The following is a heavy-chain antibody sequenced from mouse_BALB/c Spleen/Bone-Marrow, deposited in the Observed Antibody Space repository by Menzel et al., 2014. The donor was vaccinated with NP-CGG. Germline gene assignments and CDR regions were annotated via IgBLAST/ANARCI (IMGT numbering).Heavy chain of an antibody. Sequence: EVKLMESGGGLVQPGGSRKLSCAASGFTFSSXGMHWVRQAPEKGLEWVAYISSGSSTIFYADTVKGRFTVSRDNPKNTLFLQMTSLRSEDTAMCYCTRGGNWDDFDYWGQGTTLTVSS. CDR1: GFTFSSXG. D-gene: IGHD4-1*01. V-gene: IGHV5-17*02. CDR2: ISSGSSTI. CDR3: TRGGNWDDFDY. J-gene: IGHJ2*01.